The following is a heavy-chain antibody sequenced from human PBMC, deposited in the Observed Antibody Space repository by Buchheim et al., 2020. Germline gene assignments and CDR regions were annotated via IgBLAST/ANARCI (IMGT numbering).Heavy chain of an antibody. CDR3: ARESPWLMTVYWYFDL. D-gene: IGHD6-19*01. CDR1: GFTFSSHW. CDR2: IKQDGSEK. Sequence: EVQLVESGGGLVQPGGSLRLSCAASGFTFSSHWMSWVRQAPGKGLEWVANIKQDGSEKYYVDSVKGRFTISRDNAKNSLYLQMNSLRAEDTAVYYCARESPWLMTVYWYFDLWGRGTL. V-gene: IGHV3-7*01. J-gene: IGHJ2*01.